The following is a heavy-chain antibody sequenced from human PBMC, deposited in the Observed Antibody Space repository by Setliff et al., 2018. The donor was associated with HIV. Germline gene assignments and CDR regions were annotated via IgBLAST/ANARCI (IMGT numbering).Heavy chain of an antibody. CDR3: ATRDAFDI. J-gene: IGHJ3*02. CDR2: VDPEDGET. Sequence: ASVKVSCKASGYTFTDYYMHWVQQAPGKGLEWVGRVDPEDGETIYAEKFQGRVTITADTSTDTAYMELSSLRSEDTAVYYCATRDAFDIWGQGTMVTVSS. CDR1: GYTFTDYY. V-gene: IGHV1-69-2*01.